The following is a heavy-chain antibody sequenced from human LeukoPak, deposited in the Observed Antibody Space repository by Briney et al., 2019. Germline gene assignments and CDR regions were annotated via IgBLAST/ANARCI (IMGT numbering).Heavy chain of an antibody. CDR1: GFTFSNYG. CDR2: ISYDGSNK. Sequence: PGGSLRLSCAASGFTFSNYGMHWVRQAPDKGLEWVAFISYDGSNKYYADSVKGRFTISRDNSKNTLYLQMNSLIAEDTAVYYCAKEGCCSGGTCYSGCFDYWGQGTLVTVSS. J-gene: IGHJ4*02. V-gene: IGHV3-30*18. CDR3: AKEGCCSGGTCYSGCFDY. D-gene: IGHD2-15*01.